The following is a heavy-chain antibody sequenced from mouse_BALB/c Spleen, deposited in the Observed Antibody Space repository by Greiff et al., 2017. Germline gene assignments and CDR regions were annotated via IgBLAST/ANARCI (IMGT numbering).Heavy chain of an antibody. CDR3: ARNSLLRLPGWYFDV. CDR2: IWAGGST. V-gene: IGHV2-9*02. D-gene: IGHD1-2*01. CDR1: GFSLTSYG. J-gene: IGHJ1*01. Sequence: QVQLKESGPGLVAPSQSLSITCTVSGFSLTSYGVHWVRQPPGKGLEWLGVIWAGGSTNYNSALMSRLSISKDNSKSQVFLKMNSLQTDDTAMYYCARNSLLRLPGWYFDVWGAGTTVTVSS.